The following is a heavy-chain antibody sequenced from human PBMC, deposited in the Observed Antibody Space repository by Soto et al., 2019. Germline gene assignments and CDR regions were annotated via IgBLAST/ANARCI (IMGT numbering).Heavy chain of an antibody. J-gene: IGHJ5*02. D-gene: IGHD6-13*01. Sequence: SETLSLTCTVSGDSTVNSYWSWIRQAPGKGPEWLGYLSYTGGPNHNPSLQGRATMSVATAQNLVSLNLNSVTAAPTALHYVGREAGWRIVDLCGQGILVAVFS. V-gene: IGHV4-59*01. CDR2: LSYTGGP. CDR1: GDSTVNSY. CDR3: GREAGWRIVDL.